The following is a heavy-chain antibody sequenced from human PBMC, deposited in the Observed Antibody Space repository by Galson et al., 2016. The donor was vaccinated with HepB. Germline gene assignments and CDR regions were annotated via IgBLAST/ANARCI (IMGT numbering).Heavy chain of an antibody. CDR2: IWHDGSNK. Sequence: SLRLSCAASSFSFSTYGMHWVRQAPGKGLEWVAVIWHDGSNKQYADSVKGRFTISRDNSKSTLNRQMKSLRVEDTAVYYCAREIQGRWYYFDYWGQGTLVTVSS. J-gene: IGHJ4*02. D-gene: IGHD3-16*01. CDR1: SFSFSTYG. CDR3: AREIQGRWYYFDY. V-gene: IGHV3-33*01.